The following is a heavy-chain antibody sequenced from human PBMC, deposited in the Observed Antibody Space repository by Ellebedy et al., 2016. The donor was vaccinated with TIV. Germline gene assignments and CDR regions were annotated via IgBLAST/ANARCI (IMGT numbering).Heavy chain of an antibody. CDR1: GFTFSSYA. V-gene: IGHV3-23*01. D-gene: IGHD6-13*01. Sequence: GGSLRLSCAASGFTFSSYAVYWVRQAPGKGLEWVSFISGSGYRTYYADSVKGRFTISRDNSKNTLYLQMNSLRAEDTALYYCARDPSSYSNSWYYFDYWGQGTLVTGSS. J-gene: IGHJ4*02. CDR3: ARDPSSYSNSWYYFDY. CDR2: ISGSGYRT.